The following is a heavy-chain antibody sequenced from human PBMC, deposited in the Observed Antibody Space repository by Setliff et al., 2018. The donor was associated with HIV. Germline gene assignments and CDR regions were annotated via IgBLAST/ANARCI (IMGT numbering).Heavy chain of an antibody. D-gene: IGHD3-10*01. CDR1: GYTFTGYY. V-gene: IGHV1-2*06. Sequence: ASVKVSCKASGYTFTGYYMHWVRQAPGQGLEWMGRINPNSGGTNYAKKFQGRVTMTRDTSMNTAYMELSSLTHEDMAIYFCARAVSTLIRGVTLNHFYYIDVWGTGTTVAVSS. CDR3: ARAVSTLIRGVTLNHFYYIDV. CDR2: INPNSGGT. J-gene: IGHJ6*03.